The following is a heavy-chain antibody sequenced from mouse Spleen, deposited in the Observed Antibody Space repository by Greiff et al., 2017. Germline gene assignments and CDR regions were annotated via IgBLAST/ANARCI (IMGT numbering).Heavy chain of an antibody. CDR3: AREGDSSGVFDY. CDR1: GYTFTSYW. V-gene: IGHV1-61*01. Sequence: QVQLQQPGAELVRPGSSVKLSCKASGYTFTSYWMDWVKQRPGQGLEWIGNIYPSDSETHYNQKFKDKATLTVDKSSSTAYMQLSSLTSEDSAVYYCAREGDSSGVFDYWGQGTTLTVSS. CDR2: IYPSDSET. J-gene: IGHJ2*01. D-gene: IGHD3-2*01.